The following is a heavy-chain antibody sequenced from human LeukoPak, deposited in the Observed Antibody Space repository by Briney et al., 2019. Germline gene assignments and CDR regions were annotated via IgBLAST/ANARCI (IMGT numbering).Heavy chain of an antibody. CDR2: INSDGSST. V-gene: IGHV3-74*01. Sequence: GGSLRLACAASGFTFSTYWMHWVRQAPGTGLVWVSLINSDGSSTNYADSVKGRFTISRDNAKNTLYLQMNSLRAEDTAVYYCATDVPAVTIFGYWGQGTLVTVSS. J-gene: IGHJ4*02. D-gene: IGHD2-2*01. CDR3: ATDVPAVTIFGY. CDR1: GFTFSTYW.